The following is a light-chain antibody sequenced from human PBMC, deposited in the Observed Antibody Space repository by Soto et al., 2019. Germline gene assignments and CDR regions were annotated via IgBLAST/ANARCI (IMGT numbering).Light chain of an antibody. CDR3: SSYTVSRTYV. CDR2: NVY. CDR1: SSDVGAYNF. Sequence: QSVLTQPASVSGSPGQSITISCIGTSSDVGAYNFVSWHQQHPGKAPKLMIYNVYDRPSGISYRFSGSKSGNTASLTISGLQGEDEADYYCSSYTVSRTYVFGTGTKVTVL. V-gene: IGLV2-14*03. J-gene: IGLJ1*01.